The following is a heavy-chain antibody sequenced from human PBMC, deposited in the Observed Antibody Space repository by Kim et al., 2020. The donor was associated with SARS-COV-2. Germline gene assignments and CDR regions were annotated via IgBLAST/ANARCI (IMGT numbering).Heavy chain of an antibody. J-gene: IGHJ6*02. V-gene: IGHV1-69*13. CDR2: IIPIFGTA. Sequence: SVKVSCKASGGTFSSYAISWVRQAPGQGLEWMGGIIPIFGTANYAQKFQGRVTITADESTSTAYMEPSSLRSEGTAVYYCARSRGGPSCCYGMDVWGQGTTVTVSS. D-gene: IGHD2-2*01. CDR3: ARSRGGPSCCYGMDV. CDR1: GGTFSSYA.